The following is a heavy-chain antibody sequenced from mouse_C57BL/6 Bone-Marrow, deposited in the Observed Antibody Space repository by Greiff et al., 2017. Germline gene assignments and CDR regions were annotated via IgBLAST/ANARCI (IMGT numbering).Heavy chain of an antibody. CDR3: TTWGDDYAMDD. J-gene: IGHJ4*01. CDR1: GFNIKDDY. Sequence: EVKLMESGAELVRPGASVKLSCTASGFNIKDDYMHWVKQRPEQGLEWIGWIDPENGDTEYASKFQGKATITADTSSNTAYLQLSSLTSEDTAVYYGTTWGDDYAMDDWGQGTSVTVSS. CDR2: IDPENGDT. V-gene: IGHV14-4*01.